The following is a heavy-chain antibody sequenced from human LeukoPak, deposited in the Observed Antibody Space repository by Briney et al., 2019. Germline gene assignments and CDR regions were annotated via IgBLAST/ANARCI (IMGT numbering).Heavy chain of an antibody. D-gene: IGHD1/OR15-1a*01. V-gene: IGHV4-34*01. CDR1: GGSFSGYY. Sequence: SETLSLTCAAYGGSFSGYYWSWIRQPPGKGLEWIGEINHSGSTNYNPSLKSRVTISVDTSKNQFSLKLSSVTAADTAVYYCARRGNRRAFDIWGQGTMVTVSS. J-gene: IGHJ3*02. CDR3: ARRGNRRAFDI. CDR2: INHSGST.